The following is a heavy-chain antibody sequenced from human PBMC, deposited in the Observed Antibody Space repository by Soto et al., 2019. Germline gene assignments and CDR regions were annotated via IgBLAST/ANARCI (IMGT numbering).Heavy chain of an antibody. V-gene: IGHV4-34*01. CDR2: IHHSGST. CDR3: VRGITGTPYRLDD. CDR1: GGSFSGYY. Sequence: QVQLQQWGAGLLKPSETLSLTGAVYGGSFSGYYWSWIRQPPGKGLEWIVEIHHSGSTNYNPSLNSRVTISVDTSKNQFTLKMSSVNRADTAVYYCVRGITGTPYRLDDWVHGTLVTDSS. J-gene: IGHJ4*01. D-gene: IGHD1-20*01.